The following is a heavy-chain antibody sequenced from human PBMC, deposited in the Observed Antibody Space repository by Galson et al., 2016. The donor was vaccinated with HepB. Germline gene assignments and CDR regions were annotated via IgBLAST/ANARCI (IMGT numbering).Heavy chain of an antibody. Sequence: SLRLSCAASGFSVSSHYVSWVRQAPGKGLEWVSGTYGGGHKTHYAESLKGRFTVSRDNSENTLYLQMNSLRVDDTAVYYCAKDGGDSDGTYDYWGQGTLVTVSS. CDR3: AKDGGDSDGTYDY. CDR2: TYGGGHKT. J-gene: IGHJ4*02. D-gene: IGHD5-18*01. CDR1: GFSVSSHY. V-gene: IGHV3-53*01.